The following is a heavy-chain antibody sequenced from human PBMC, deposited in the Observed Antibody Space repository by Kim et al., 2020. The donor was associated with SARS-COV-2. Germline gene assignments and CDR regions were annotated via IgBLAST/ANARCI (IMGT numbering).Heavy chain of an antibody. CDR3: ARGTSVYSNYSWFDP. CDR1: GFTFSSYG. Sequence: GGSLRLSCAASGFTFSSYGMHWVRQAPGKGLEWVAVIWYDGSNKYYADSVKGRFTISRDNSKNTLYLQMNSLRAEDTAVYYCARGTSVYSNYSWFDPWGQGTLVTVSS. D-gene: IGHD4-4*01. V-gene: IGHV3-33*01. J-gene: IGHJ5*02. CDR2: IWYDGSNK.